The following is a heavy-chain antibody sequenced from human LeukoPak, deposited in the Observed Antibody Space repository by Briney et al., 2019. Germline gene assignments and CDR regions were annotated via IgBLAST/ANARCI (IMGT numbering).Heavy chain of an antibody. Sequence: GGSLRLSCAASRFTVTINYMSWVRQAPGKGLEWVSVIYSGGSTYYADSVKGRFTISRDNSKNTLYLQMNRLRAEDTAVYYCARVEDPGSYFDYWGQGTLVTVSS. J-gene: IGHJ4*02. V-gene: IGHV3-53*01. CDR3: ARVEDPGSYFDY. CDR2: IYSGGST. D-gene: IGHD1-26*01. CDR1: RFTVTINY.